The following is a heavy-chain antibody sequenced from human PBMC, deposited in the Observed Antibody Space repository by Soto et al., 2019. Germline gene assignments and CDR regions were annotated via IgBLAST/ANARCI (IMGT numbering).Heavy chain of an antibody. D-gene: IGHD6-13*01. Sequence: QVQLVQSGAEVKKPGSSVKVSCTASGGTFSSYAISWVRQAPGQGLEWMGGIIPIFGTANYAQKFQGRVTITADESTSTAYMELSSLRSEDTAVYYCARECIAAAGYYYYYGMDVWGQGTTVTVSS. CDR1: GGTFSSYA. CDR3: ARECIAAAGYYYYYGMDV. CDR2: IIPIFGTA. V-gene: IGHV1-69*01. J-gene: IGHJ6*02.